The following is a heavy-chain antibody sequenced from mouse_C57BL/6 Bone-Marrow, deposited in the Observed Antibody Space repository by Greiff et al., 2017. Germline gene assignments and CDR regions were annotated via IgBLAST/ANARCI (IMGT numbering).Heavy chain of an antibody. CDR2: IAPNSGGT. CDR1: GYTFTSYW. Sequence: VKLQQPGAELVKPGASVKLSCKASGYTFTSYWMHWVKQRPGRGLEWIGRIAPNSGGTKYNEKFKSKATLTVDKPSSTAYMQLSSLTSEDSAVYYCARGPTGGSSFYFDYWGQGTTLTVSS. D-gene: IGHD1-1*01. J-gene: IGHJ2*01. V-gene: IGHV1-72*01. CDR3: ARGPTGGSSFYFDY.